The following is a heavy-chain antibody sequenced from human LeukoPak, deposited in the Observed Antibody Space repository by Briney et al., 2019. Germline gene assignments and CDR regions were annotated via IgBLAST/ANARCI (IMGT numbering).Heavy chain of an antibody. CDR2: IYTSGST. V-gene: IGHV4-61*02. CDR3: ARDRTTTVTTYNWFDP. Sequence: PSETLSLTCTVSGGSISSGSYYWSWIRQPAGKGLEWIGRIYTSGSTNYNPSLKSRVTISVDTSKNQFSLKLSSVTAADTAVYYCARDRTTTVTTYNWFDPWGQGTLVTVSS. J-gene: IGHJ5*02. CDR1: GGSISSGSYY. D-gene: IGHD4-17*01.